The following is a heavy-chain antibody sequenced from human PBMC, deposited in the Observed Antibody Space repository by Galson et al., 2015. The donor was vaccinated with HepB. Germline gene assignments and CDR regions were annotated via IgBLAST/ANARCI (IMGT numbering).Heavy chain of an antibody. D-gene: IGHD1-7*01. CDR2: IRDKSNRYAT. J-gene: IGHJ4*02. CDR1: GFTFSDSP. V-gene: IGHV3-73*01. CDR3: TRQAVGTGTTDY. Sequence: SLRLSCAASGFTFSDSPLHWVRQASGKGLEWVGRIRDKSNRYATGYAASVKGRFTISRDDSSNLAFLQMTSLKIEDTAVYYCTRQAVGTGTTDYWGQGTLVTVSS.